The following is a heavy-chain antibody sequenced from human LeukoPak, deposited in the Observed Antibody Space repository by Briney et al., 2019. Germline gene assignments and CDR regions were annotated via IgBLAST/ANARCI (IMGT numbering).Heavy chain of an antibody. V-gene: IGHV3-21*01. CDR1: GFTFSSYT. CDR3: ARGRPSSYYDFWSGYYNDY. CDR2: ISSSSSYI. D-gene: IGHD3-3*01. Sequence: GGSLRLSCAASGFTFSSYTMNWVRQAPGKGLEWVSPISSSSSYIYYADSVKGRFTISRDNAKNSLYLQMNSLRAEDTAVYYCARGRPSSYYDFWSGYYNDYWGQGTLVTVSS. J-gene: IGHJ4*02.